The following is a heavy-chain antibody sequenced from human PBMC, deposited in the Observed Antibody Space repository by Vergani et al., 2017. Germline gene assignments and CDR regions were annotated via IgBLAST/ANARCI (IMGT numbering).Heavy chain of an antibody. J-gene: IGHJ4*02. D-gene: IGHD3-22*01. V-gene: IGHV3-9*01. CDR1: GFTFDDYA. CDR3: ARDTYYYDSSGYYFDY. Sequence: EVQLVESGGGLVQPGRSLRLSCAASGFTFDDYAMHWVRQAPGKGLEWVSGISWNSGSIGYADSVKGRFTISRDNAKNSLYLQMNSLRAEDTAVYYCARDTYYYDSSGYYFDYWGQGTLVTVSS. CDR2: ISWNSGSI.